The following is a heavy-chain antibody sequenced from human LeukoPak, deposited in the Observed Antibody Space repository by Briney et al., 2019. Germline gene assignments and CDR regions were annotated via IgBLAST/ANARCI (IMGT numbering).Heavy chain of an antibody. CDR1: GFTFSYYA. V-gene: IGHV3-30*04. D-gene: IGHD2-21*02. J-gene: IGHJ4*02. CDR2: ISADGSDT. Sequence: GGSLRLSCAASGFTFSYYALHWVRQAPGKGLEWVAAISADGSDTYYADSVKGRFTISRDNSKNTLYLQMSSLRTEDTAVYFCAREPGVTPTPRFDYWGQGALVTVSS. CDR3: AREPGVTPTPRFDY.